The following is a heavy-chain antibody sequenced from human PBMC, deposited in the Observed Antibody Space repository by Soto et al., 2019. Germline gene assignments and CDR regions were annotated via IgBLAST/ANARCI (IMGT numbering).Heavy chain of an antibody. J-gene: IGHJ6*03. D-gene: IGHD2-8*02. CDR1: GFTFSSYG. V-gene: IGHV3-23*01. CDR3: AGRYCTAGICYTNYYYYMDV. Sequence: EVQLLESGGGLVQPGGSLRLSCAASGFTFSSYGMNWVRQAPGKGLEWVSSITATGGNTYYADSVKGRFTISRDNSKDTLSLKMNSLRAEDTAVYYCAGRYCTAGICYTNYYYYMDVWGKGTTVTVSS. CDR2: ITATGGNT.